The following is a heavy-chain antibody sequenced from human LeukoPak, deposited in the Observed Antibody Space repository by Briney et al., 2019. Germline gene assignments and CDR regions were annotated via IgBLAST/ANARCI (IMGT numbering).Heavy chain of an antibody. J-gene: IGHJ5*02. V-gene: IGHV4-34*01. Sequence: SETLSLTCAVYGGSFSGYYWSWIRQPPGKGLEWIGEINHSGSTNYNPSLKSRVTISVDTSKNQFSLKLSSVTAADTAVYYCARSQRYGDYTGSWGQGTLVTVSP. D-gene: IGHD4-17*01. CDR1: GGSFSGYY. CDR2: INHSGST. CDR3: ARSQRYGDYTGS.